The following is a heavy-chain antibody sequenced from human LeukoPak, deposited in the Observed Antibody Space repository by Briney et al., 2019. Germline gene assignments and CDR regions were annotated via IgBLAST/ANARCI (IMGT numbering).Heavy chain of an antibody. CDR2: IYTSGNT. V-gene: IGHV4-4*07. CDR1: GGSISDFY. J-gene: IGHJ4*02. CDR3: ARTNPSFDY. Sequence: SETLSLTCSVSGGSISDFYWSWIRQPAGKGLEWIGRIYTSGNTNYNPSLKSRVTISVDTSKNQVSLKLRSVTAADTAVYYCARTNPSFDYWGQGTLVTVSS.